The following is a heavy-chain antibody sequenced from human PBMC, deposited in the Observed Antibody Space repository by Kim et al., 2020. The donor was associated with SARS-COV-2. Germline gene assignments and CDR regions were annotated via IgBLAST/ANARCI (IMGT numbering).Heavy chain of an antibody. Sequence: ASVKVSCKASGYTLLTYYMQWVRQAPGQAPEWMGWINPNTGGTRYAQQFQGRVSMTSDTSITTVYMELGNLRSDDTAVYYCARGFWSGYFQFEPWGQGSLVTVSS. D-gene: IGHD3-3*01. CDR1: GYTLLTYY. V-gene: IGHV1-2*02. CDR2: INPNTGGT. J-gene: IGHJ5*02. CDR3: ARGFWSGYFQFEP.